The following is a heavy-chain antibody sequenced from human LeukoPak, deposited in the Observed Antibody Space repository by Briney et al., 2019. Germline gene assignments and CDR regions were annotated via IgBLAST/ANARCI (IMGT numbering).Heavy chain of an antibody. CDR1: GGSFSGYY. CDR2: INHSGST. Sequence: SETLSLTCAVYGGSFSGYYWSWIRQPPGKGLEWIGEINHSGSTNYNPSLKSRVTISVDTSKNQFSLKLSSVTAADTAVYYCARDGWLFNYYYYGMDVWGQGTTVTVSS. CDR3: ARDGWLFNYYYYGMDV. D-gene: IGHD3-22*01. J-gene: IGHJ6*02. V-gene: IGHV4-34*01.